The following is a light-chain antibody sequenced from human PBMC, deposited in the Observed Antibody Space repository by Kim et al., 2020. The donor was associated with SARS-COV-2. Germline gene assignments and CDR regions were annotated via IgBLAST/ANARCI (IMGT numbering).Light chain of an antibody. CDR1: SSDIGAYNY. CDR2: DVT. CDR3: CSYVGSNSLL. V-gene: IGLV2-11*01. Sequence: QSALTQPRSVSGSPGQSVTISCTGTSSDIGAYNYVSWYRQHPGDAPKLVIYDVTKRPSGVPDRFSGSKSGNTASLTISGLQPADEADYYCCSYVGSNSLLFGGGTQLTVL. J-gene: IGLJ2*01.